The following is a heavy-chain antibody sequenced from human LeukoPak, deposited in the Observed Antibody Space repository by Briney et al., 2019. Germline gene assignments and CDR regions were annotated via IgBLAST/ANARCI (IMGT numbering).Heavy chain of an antibody. CDR1: GFTFSSYS. D-gene: IGHD3-9*01. CDR3: ARAGSVGRYFDWATH. Sequence: PGGSLRLSCAVSGFTFSSYSMNWVRQAPGKGLEWVSSISSSSSYIYYADSVKGRFIISRDNAKNSLYLQMNSLRAEDTAVYYCARAGSVGRYFDWATHWGQGTLVTVSS. CDR2: ISSSSSYI. J-gene: IGHJ4*02. V-gene: IGHV3-21*04.